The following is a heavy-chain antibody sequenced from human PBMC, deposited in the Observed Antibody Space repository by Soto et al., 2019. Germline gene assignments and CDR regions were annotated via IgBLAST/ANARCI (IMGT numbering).Heavy chain of an antibody. Sequence: PGGSLILSCASSGFTFSSYRMHWVRQAPGKGLEWVAVIWYDGSNKYYADSVKGRFTISRDNSKNTLYLQMNSLRAEDTAVYYCARDPSKYCGGGGCFYGMDVWGQGT. CDR1: GFTFSSYR. V-gene: IGHV3-33*01. CDR3: ARDPSKYCGGGGCFYGMDV. J-gene: IGHJ6*02. CDR2: IWYDGSNK. D-gene: IGHD2-15*01.